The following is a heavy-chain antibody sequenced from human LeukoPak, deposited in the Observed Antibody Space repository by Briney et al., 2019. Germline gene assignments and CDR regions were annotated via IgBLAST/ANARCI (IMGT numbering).Heavy chain of an antibody. CDR3: ARGFGLARQQAIDN. CDR2: IYSGGTT. Sequence: GGSLRLSCAASRFTLISNYINWVRQAPGKGLEWVSVIYSGGTTYYVDSVMGRFTFSRDISKNALYLQMKSLRAEDTDLYYCARGFGLARQQAIDNWGQGTLVTVSS. J-gene: IGHJ4*02. CDR1: RFTLISNY. D-gene: IGHD3/OR15-3a*01. V-gene: IGHV3-53*01.